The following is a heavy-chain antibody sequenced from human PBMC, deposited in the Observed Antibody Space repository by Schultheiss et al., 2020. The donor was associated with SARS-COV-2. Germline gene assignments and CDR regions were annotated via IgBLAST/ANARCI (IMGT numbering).Heavy chain of an antibody. J-gene: IGHJ3*02. CDR3: VRGAHYYGSGSYYTDAFDI. CDR1: GYTFTSYG. D-gene: IGHD3-10*01. Sequence: ASVKVSCKASGYTFTSYGISWVRQAPGQGLEWMGWISAYNDNTHYAQKFRGRVTITSDRSVSTAYMELSSLRSEDMVVYSCVRGAHYYGSGSYYTDAFDIWGQGTMVTVSS. V-gene: IGHV1-18*03. CDR2: ISAYNDNT.